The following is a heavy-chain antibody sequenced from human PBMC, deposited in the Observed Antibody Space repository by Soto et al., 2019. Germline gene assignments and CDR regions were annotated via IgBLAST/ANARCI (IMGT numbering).Heavy chain of an antibody. CDR1: GGSISSGGNY. CDR2: IYYSGST. V-gene: IGHV4-31*03. CDR3: ARGYYGSGSYFQAYYDS. D-gene: IGHD3-10*01. Sequence: QVELQESGPGLVKLSQTLSLICNVSGGSISSGGNYWSWIRQHPGKGLEWIGYIYYSGSTKYSPSLKSRVSISVDTSKNQFSPRLNSVTAADTAVYFCARGYYGSGSYFQAYYDSWGQGSLVTVSS. J-gene: IGHJ4*02.